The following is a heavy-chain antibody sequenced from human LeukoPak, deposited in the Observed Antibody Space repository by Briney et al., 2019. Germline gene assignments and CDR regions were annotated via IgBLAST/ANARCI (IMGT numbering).Heavy chain of an antibody. J-gene: IGHJ4*02. CDR1: GGTFSSYA. CDR2: IIPIFGIA. CDR3: AGLVTTDYYFDY. Sequence: ASVKVSCKASGGTFSSYAISWVRQAPGQGLEWMGRIIPIFGIANYAQKFQGGVTITADKSTGTAYMELSSLRSEDTAVYYCAGLVTTDYYFDYWGQGTLVTVSS. V-gene: IGHV1-69*04. D-gene: IGHD4-11*01.